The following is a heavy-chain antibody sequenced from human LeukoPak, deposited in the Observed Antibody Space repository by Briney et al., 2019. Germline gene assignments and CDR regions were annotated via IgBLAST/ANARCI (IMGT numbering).Heavy chain of an antibody. Sequence: GGSLRLSCAASGFTFSSYSMNWVRQAPGKGLEWVSSISSSSSYIYYADSVKGRFTISRNNAKNSLYLQMNSLRDEDTAVYYCARLMGSYDSSGYYPWAYFDYWGQGTLVTVSS. V-gene: IGHV3-21*01. CDR3: ARLMGSYDSSGYYPWAYFDY. J-gene: IGHJ4*02. D-gene: IGHD3-22*01. CDR1: GFTFSSYS. CDR2: ISSSSSYI.